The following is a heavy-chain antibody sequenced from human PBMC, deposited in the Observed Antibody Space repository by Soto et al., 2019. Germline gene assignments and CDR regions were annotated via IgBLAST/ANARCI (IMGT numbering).Heavy chain of an antibody. CDR1: GFTVSNNY. J-gene: IGHJ4*02. V-gene: IGHV3-53*01. CDR3: ARDRSGWAEGGFDY. Sequence: EVQLVESGGGLIQPGGSLRLSCAASGFTVSNNYMSWVRQAPGKGLEWVSEIYTGGSTYYTDSVKGRFTISRDNSKNTVSLQMNSLRAEDTAVYYCARDRSGWAEGGFDYWGQGTLVTVSS. CDR2: IYTGGST. D-gene: IGHD3-22*01.